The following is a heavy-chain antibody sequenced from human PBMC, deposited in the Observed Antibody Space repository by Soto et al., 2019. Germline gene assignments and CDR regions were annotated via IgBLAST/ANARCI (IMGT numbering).Heavy chain of an antibody. D-gene: IGHD2-15*01. CDR3: AKAQGGSYFDY. J-gene: IGHJ4*02. CDR1: GFTFSSNA. V-gene: IGHV3-23*01. Sequence: PRLSCAASGFTFSSNAMSWVRQAPGKGLEWVSGISSSGGSTYYADSVKGRFTISRDNSKNMLYLQMNNLRAEDTAVYYCAKAQGGSYFDYWGQGTLVTVSS. CDR2: ISSSGGST.